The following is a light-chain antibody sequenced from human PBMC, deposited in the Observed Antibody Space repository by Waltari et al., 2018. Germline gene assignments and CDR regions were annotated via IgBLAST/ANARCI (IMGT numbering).Light chain of an antibody. CDR2: ASS. V-gene: IGKV1-8*01. Sequence: AIRMTQSPASLSAPTGDRVTISCRASQGVSTYLAWYQQKPGKAPSLLIYASSTLESGVPSKFSGSGSGTDFTLTISCLQSEDFATYYCQQYHTYPWTFGQGTKVEI. J-gene: IGKJ1*01. CDR3: QQYHTYPWT. CDR1: QGVSTY.